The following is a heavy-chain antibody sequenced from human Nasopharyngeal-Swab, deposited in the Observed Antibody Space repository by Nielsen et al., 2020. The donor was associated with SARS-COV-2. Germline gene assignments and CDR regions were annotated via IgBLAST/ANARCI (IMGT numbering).Heavy chain of an antibody. D-gene: IGHD4-17*01. CDR3: AKVLSHYGDYENDAFDI. Sequence: GGSLRLSCAASGFTFSSYAMSWVRQAPGKGLEWVSAISGSGGSTYYADSVKGRFTISRDNSKNTLYLQMNSLRAEDTAVYYCAKVLSHYGDYENDAFDIWGQGTMVTVSS. CDR1: GFTFSSYA. CDR2: ISGSGGST. J-gene: IGHJ3*02. V-gene: IGHV3-23*01.